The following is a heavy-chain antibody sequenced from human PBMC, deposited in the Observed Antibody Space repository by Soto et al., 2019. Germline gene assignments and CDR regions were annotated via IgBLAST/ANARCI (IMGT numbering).Heavy chain of an antibody. CDR3: ARQGTTMVRGVRINWFAP. J-gene: IGHJ5*02. CDR1: GGSISSSTYY. V-gene: IGHV4-39*01. CDR2: IYYSGST. D-gene: IGHD3-10*01. Sequence: PSETLSLTCTVSGGSISSSTYYWGWIRQPPGKGLEWIGSIYYSGSTYYNPSLKSRVTISVDTSKNQFSLKLSSVTAADTAVYYCARQGTTMVRGVRINWFAPWGQGTLVTVSS.